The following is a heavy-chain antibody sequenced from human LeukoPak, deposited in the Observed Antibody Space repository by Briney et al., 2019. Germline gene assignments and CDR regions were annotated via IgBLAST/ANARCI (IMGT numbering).Heavy chain of an antibody. V-gene: IGHV1-18*01. D-gene: IGHD3-3*01. J-gene: IGHJ4*02. Sequence: GASVKVSCKASGYTFTSYGISWVRQAPGQGLEWMGWISAYNGNTNYAQKLQGRVTMTTDTSTSTAYMELRSLRSDDTAVYYCARDLRFLEWLSYFDYWGQGPLVTVSS. CDR2: ISAYNGNT. CDR1: GYTFTSYG. CDR3: ARDLRFLEWLSYFDY.